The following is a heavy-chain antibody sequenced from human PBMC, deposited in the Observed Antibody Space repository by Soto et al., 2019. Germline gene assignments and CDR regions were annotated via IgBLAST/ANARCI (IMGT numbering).Heavy chain of an antibody. CDR1: GYTFTTYG. Sequence: QVQLVQSGAEVKKPGASVKDSCKASGYTFTTYGITWVRQAPGQGLEWMGWISAYSGNTNYAQNLQGRLTVTTDTSTNTAYMDLRSLRSGDTAVYYCARVVKAGDYGDYGRYYFDYWGHGTLVTVSS. V-gene: IGHV1-18*04. CDR3: ARVVKAGDYGDYGRYYFDY. J-gene: IGHJ4*01. D-gene: IGHD4-17*01. CDR2: ISAYSGNT.